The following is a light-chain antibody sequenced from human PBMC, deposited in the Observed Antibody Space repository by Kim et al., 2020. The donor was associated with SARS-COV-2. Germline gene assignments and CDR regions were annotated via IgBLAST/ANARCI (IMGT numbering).Light chain of an antibody. CDR1: QSISSY. CDR3: QQSYSTPLT. CDR2: AAS. V-gene: IGKV1-39*01. J-gene: IGKJ4*01. Sequence: ASVGDRVTNTCRASQSISSYLNWYQQKPGKAPKLLIYAASSLQSGVPSRFSGSGSGTDFTLTISSLQPEDFATYYCQQSYSTPLTFGGGTKVDIK.